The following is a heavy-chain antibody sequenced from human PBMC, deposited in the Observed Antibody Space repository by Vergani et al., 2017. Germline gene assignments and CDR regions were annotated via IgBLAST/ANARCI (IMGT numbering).Heavy chain of an antibody. CDR1: GGSISSYY. Sequence: QVQLQESGPGLVKPSETLSLTCTVSGGSISSYYWSWIRQPPGKGLEWMWYIYYSGSTNYNPSLKSRVTISVDTSKNQFSLKLRSVTAADTAVYYCARQPIVGAAGWGQGTLVTVSS. CDR3: ARQPIVGAAG. V-gene: IGHV4-59*08. D-gene: IGHD1-26*01. J-gene: IGHJ4*02. CDR2: IYYSGST.